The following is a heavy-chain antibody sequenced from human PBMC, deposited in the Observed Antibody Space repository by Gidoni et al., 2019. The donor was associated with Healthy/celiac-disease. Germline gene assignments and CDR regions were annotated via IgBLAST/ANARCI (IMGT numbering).Heavy chain of an antibody. Sequence: QITLKESGPTLVKPTQTLTLTCTFSGFSLSTSGVGVGWIRQPPGKALEWLALIYWDDDKRYSPSLKSRLTITKDTSKNQVVLTMTNMDPVDTATYYCAHLLMRSPTVTTLWFDYWGQGTLVTVSS. D-gene: IGHD4-17*01. V-gene: IGHV2-5*02. CDR3: AHLLMRSPTVTTLWFDY. J-gene: IGHJ4*02. CDR1: GFSLSTSGVG. CDR2: IYWDDDK.